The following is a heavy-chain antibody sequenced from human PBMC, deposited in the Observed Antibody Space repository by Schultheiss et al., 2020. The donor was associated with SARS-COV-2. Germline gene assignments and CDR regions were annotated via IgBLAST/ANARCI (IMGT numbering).Heavy chain of an antibody. CDR3: ARAVVPAVLVAVLHLSMDV. CDR2: ISSSSSTI. Sequence: GGSLRLSCAASGFTFSSYSMNWVRQAPGKGLEWVSYISSSSSTIYYADSVKGRFTISRDNAKNSLYLQMNSLRAEDTAVYYCARAVVPAVLVAVLHLSMDVWGKGTTVTV. CDR1: GFTFSSYS. J-gene: IGHJ6*03. V-gene: IGHV3-48*01. D-gene: IGHD2-2*01.